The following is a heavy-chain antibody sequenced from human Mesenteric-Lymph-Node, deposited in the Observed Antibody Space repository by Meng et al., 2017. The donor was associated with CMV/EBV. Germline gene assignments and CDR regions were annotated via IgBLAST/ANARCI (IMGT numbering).Heavy chain of an antibody. D-gene: IGHD5-12*01. CDR2: ITARADST. Sequence: GESLKISCAASGFTFTNYAMSWVRQAPGKGLEWVSGITARADSTYYADSAKGRFTISRDNSKSTLYLQMNSLRAEDTAVYYCAKDGDSATSYLDYWGQGTLVTVSS. CDR1: GFTFTNYA. V-gene: IGHV3-23*01. J-gene: IGHJ4*02. CDR3: AKDGDSATSYLDY.